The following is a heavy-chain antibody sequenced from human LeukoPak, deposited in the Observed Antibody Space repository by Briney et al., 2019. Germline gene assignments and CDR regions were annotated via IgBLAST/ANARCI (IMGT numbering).Heavy chain of an antibody. D-gene: IGHD3-10*01. CDR3: AKPGWFGELSHFDY. CDR1: GFTFSSYA. Sequence: GGSLRLSCAASGFTFSSYAMSWVRQAPGKGLEWVSAISGSRGSTYYADSVKGRFTTSRDNSKNTLYLQMNSLRAEDTAVYYCAKPGWFGELSHFDYWGQGTLVTVSS. J-gene: IGHJ4*02. CDR2: ISGSRGST. V-gene: IGHV3-23*01.